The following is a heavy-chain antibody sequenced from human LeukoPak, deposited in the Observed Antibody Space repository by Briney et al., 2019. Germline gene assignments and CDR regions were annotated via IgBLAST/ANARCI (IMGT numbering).Heavy chain of an antibody. D-gene: IGHD6-6*01. CDR1: GFTFSSYS. CDR2: ISSSSSYI. CDR3: ARGVPVYSSSFDY. J-gene: IGHJ4*02. Sequence: GGSLRLSCAASGFTFSSYSMNWVRQAPGKGLEWVSSISSSSSYIYYADSVKGRFTISRDNAKNSLYLQMNSLRAEDTAVYYCARGVPVYSSSFDYWGQGTLVTVSS. V-gene: IGHV3-21*01.